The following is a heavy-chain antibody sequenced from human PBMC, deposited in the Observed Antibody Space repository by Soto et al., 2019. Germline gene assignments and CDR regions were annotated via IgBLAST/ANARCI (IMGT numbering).Heavy chain of an antibody. V-gene: IGHV1-18*04. CDR2: ISAYNGNT. Sequence: ASVKVSCKASGYPFTSYGISWVRQAPGQGLEWMGWISAYNGNTNYAQKLQGRVTMTTDTSTSTAYMELRSLRSDDTAVYYCARSSSRVSREYYYYGMDVWGQGTTVTVSS. CDR1: GYPFTSYG. CDR3: ARSSSRVSREYYYYGMDV. J-gene: IGHJ6*02. D-gene: IGHD6-13*01.